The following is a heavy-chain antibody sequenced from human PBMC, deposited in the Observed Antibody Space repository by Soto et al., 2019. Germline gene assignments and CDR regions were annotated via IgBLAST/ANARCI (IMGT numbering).Heavy chain of an antibody. V-gene: IGHV1-18*04. CDR1: GYTFTNYG. J-gene: IGHJ4*02. D-gene: IGHD2-15*01. CDR2: ISPFTGDT. CDR3: ARSCSGGSCHSVY. Sequence: ASVKFSFKASGYTFTNYGINWLRHAPGQGLEWMGWISPFTGDTHYTQSLQGRITMTTDTSTSTAYMELRSLRSADTAVYYCARSCSGGSCHSVYWGQGTLVTV.